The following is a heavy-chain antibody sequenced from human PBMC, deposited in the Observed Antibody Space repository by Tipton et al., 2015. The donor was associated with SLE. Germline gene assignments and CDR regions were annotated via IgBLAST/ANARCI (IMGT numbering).Heavy chain of an antibody. CDR2: IKQDGSEK. V-gene: IGHV3-7*01. CDR1: GFTFSSYW. CDR3: ARDSDAGWFDP. D-gene: IGHD1-26*01. J-gene: IGHJ5*02. Sequence: SLRLSCAASGFTFSSYWMSWVRQAPGKGLEWVANIKQDGSEKYYVDSVRGRFTISRDNAKNSLYLQMNSLRAEDTAVYYCARDSDAGWFDPWGQGTLVTVSS.